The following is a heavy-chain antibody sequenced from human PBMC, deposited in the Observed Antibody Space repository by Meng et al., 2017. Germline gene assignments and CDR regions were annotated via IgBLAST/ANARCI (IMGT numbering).Heavy chain of an antibody. CDR3: ARDEDISAAGYLLGDF. V-gene: IGHV1-2*06. Sequence: QVQLMHPGPEVKKPGASVKVSCKASGSTCATNWIQWVRQAPGQGLEWMGRIDPKSDNTHYAQKFQGRVTMTRDTSISTAYTELSGLRSDDTAVYYCARDEDISAAGYLLGDFWGQGTLVTVSS. CDR1: GSTCATNW. D-gene: IGHD6-13*01. CDR2: IDPKSDNT. J-gene: IGHJ4*02.